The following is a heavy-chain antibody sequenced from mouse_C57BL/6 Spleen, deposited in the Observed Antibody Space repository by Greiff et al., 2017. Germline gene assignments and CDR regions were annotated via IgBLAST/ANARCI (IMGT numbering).Heavy chain of an antibody. CDR1: GYTFTNYW. D-gene: IGHD1-1*01. CDR2: IYPGGGYT. V-gene: IGHV1-63*01. J-gene: IGHJ2*01. CDR3: AREGFTTEGYLDY. Sequence: VNVMQSGAGLVRPGSSVKMSCKASGYTFTNYWIGWAKQRPGHGLEWIGDIYPGGGYTNYNEQFKGNATLTADKSYSTAYMQFSSLTSEDSAIYYCAREGFTTEGYLDYWGQGTTLTVSS.